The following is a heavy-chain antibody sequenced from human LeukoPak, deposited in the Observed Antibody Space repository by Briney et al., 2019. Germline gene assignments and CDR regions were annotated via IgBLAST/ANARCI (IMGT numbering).Heavy chain of an antibody. D-gene: IGHD3-22*01. CDR2: INHSGST. CDR1: GGSFSGYY. CDR3: ARAPYYDRAYFDY. J-gene: IGHJ4*02. Sequence: PSETLSLICAVYGGSFSGYYWSWIRQPPGKGLEWIGEINHSGSTNYNPSLKSRVPISVDTSKNQFSLKLSSVTAADTAVYYCARAPYYDRAYFDYWGQGTLVTVSS. V-gene: IGHV4-34*01.